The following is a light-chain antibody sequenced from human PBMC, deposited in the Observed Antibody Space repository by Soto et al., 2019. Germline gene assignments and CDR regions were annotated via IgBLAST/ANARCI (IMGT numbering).Light chain of an antibody. V-gene: IGKV1-39*01. CDR1: QSISTY. CDR3: QQFYTTPLT. Sequence: DIQMTQSPSALSASVGDRVTISCRASQSISTYLSWYQQKSGMAPKLLIYAAFTLQSGVPSRFSGSGSGTDFTLTISSLQPEDFATYSCQQFYTTPLTFGGGTKVEIK. CDR2: AAF. J-gene: IGKJ4*01.